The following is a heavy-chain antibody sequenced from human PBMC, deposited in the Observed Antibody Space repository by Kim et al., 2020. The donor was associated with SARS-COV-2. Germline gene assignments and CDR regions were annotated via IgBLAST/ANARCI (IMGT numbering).Heavy chain of an antibody. CDR2: QDGSEK. J-gene: IGHJ4*02. V-gene: IGHV3-7*01. Sequence: QDGSEKYHVDSVKGRFTIHRDNAKNALYLQMNGLRAEDTAVYYCAGGVIYCSQGTLVTVSS. CDR3: AGGVIY.